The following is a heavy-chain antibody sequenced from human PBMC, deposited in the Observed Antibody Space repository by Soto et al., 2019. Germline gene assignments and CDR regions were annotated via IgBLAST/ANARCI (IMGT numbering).Heavy chain of an antibody. V-gene: IGHV1-3*01. CDR3: ARGPGGPDGPGDY. CDR2: INAGNGNT. Sequence: QVQVVQSGAEVKKPGASVKVTCKASGYTFTSYAMHWVRQAPGQRLEWMGWINAGNGNTKYSQKFQGRVTITRDTSASTAYMELSSLRSEDTAVYYCARGPGGPDGPGDYWGQGTLVTVSS. J-gene: IGHJ4*02. CDR1: GYTFTSYA. D-gene: IGHD2-15*01.